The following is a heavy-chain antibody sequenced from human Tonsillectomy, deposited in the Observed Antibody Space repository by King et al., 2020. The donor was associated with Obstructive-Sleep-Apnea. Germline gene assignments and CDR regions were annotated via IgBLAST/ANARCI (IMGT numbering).Heavy chain of an antibody. V-gene: IGHV3-11*06. J-gene: IGHJ6*02. D-gene: IGHD3-9*01. CDR3: ARRDNYNSLTTFRGGMDV. CDR1: GFTFSDYY. Sequence: VQLVESGGGFVKPGRSLRLSCAASGFTFSDYYMNWIRQAPGKGLEWVSFISDTVSFTNYADSVTGRFTISRDNAKNSLYLQMNSLRAEDTAVYYCARRDNYNSLTTFRGGMDVWGQGTTVTVSS. CDR2: ISDTVSFT.